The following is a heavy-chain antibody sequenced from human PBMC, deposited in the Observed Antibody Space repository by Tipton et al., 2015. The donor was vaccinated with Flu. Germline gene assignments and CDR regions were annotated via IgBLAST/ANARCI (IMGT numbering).Heavy chain of an antibody. D-gene: IGHD6-19*01. V-gene: IGHV4-39*01. Sequence: TLSLTCTVSGGSISSSSYSWGWIRQPPGKGLEWIGSIYYSGSTYYNPSLKSRVTISVDTSRNQFSLKLSSVTAADTAVYYCARRVGVSQYSSGWYGSFDYWGQGTLVTVSS. CDR1: GGSISSSSYS. J-gene: IGHJ4*02. CDR2: IYYSGST. CDR3: ARRVGVSQYSSGWYGSFDY.